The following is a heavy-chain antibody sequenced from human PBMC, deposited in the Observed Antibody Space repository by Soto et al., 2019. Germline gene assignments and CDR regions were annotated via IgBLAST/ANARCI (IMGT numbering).Heavy chain of an antibody. J-gene: IGHJ4*02. D-gene: IGHD2-15*01. CDR1: GFTFDDYA. V-gene: IGHV3-9*01. CDR2: ISWNSGSI. Sequence: EVQLVEFGGGLVQPGRSLRLSCAASGFTFDDYAMHWVRQAPGKGLEWVSGISWNSGSIGYADSVKGRFTISRDNAKNSLYLQMNSLRAEDTALYYCAKADRVEAAYFDYWGQGTLVTVSS. CDR3: AKADRVEAAYFDY.